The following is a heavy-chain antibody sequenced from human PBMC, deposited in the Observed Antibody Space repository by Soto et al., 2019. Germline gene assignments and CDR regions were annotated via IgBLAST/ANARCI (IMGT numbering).Heavy chain of an antibody. CDR3: AKEERGHSSGWYY. CDR2: ISGSGGST. D-gene: IGHD6-19*01. CDR1: GFTFSSYA. V-gene: IGHV3-23*01. J-gene: IGHJ4*02. Sequence: GGSPRLSCAACGFTFSSYAMSWVRQAPGKGLEWVSAISGSGGSTYYADSVKGRSTISRDNSKDTLYLQMNSLRAEDTAVYYCAKEERGHSSGWYYWGQGTLVTVSS.